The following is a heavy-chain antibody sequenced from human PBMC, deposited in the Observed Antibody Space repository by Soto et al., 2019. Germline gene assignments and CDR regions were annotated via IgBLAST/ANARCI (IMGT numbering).Heavy chain of an antibody. J-gene: IGHJ4*02. CDR3: AREDSIIRPAVSDF. CDR1: GFAFNNYG. Sequence: GGSLRLSCTVSGFAFNNYGINWVRQAPGKGLEWVSSISKSDYTYYSDSVKGRFAISRENAKSSVSLQMNTLRVEDTAVYYCAREDSIIRPAVSDFWGQRTLVTVSS. CDR2: ISKSDYT. V-gene: IGHV3-21*01. D-gene: IGHD2-2*01.